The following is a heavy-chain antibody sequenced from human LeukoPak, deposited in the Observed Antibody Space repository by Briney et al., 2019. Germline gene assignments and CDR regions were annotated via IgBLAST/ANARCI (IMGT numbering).Heavy chain of an antibody. Sequence: SGGSPRLSCAASGFTFSSYWMSWVRQAPGKGPEWVANIKQDGSEKYYVDSVKGRFTISRDNAKNSLYLQMNSLRAEDTAVYYCASSPPYYDYVWGSYRYPFDYWGQGTLVTVSS. V-gene: IGHV3-7*03. CDR1: GFTFSSYW. CDR3: ASSPPYYDYVWGSYRYPFDY. CDR2: IKQDGSEK. D-gene: IGHD3-16*02. J-gene: IGHJ4*02.